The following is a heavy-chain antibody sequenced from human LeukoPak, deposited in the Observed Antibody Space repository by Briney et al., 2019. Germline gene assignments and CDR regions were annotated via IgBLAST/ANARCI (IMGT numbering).Heavy chain of an antibody. CDR3: ATGGGSGRTGFGN. D-gene: IGHD3-10*01. J-gene: IGHJ4*02. CDR1: AFTFSNAW. Sequence: GRSLRLSCAASAFTFSNAWMSWVRQPPGKGLEWVSRITSKTDGGTTDYAAPVKGRFTISRDDSKNTPYLQMNSLTTEDTAVYYCATGGGSGRTGFGNWGQGTLVIVSS. V-gene: IGHV3-15*01. CDR2: ITSKTDGGTT.